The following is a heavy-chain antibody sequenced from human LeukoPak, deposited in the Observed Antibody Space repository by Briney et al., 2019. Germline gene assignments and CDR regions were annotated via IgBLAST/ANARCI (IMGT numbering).Heavy chain of an antibody. CDR2: INPNSGGT. J-gene: IGHJ6*02. Sequence: RASVKVSCKASGYTFSAYYMHWVRQAPGQGPEWMGWINPNSGGTNYAQKFQGRVTMTRDTSISTAYMELTRLGSDDTAVYYCAREGQLVGPTPKVHYYGMDFWGQGTTVTVSS. D-gene: IGHD1-26*01. CDR1: GYTFSAYY. CDR3: AREGQLVGPTPKVHYYGMDF. V-gene: IGHV1-2*02.